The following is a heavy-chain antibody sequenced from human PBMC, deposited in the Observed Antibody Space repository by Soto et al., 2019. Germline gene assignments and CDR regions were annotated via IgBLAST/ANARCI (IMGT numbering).Heavy chain of an antibody. D-gene: IGHD2-21*01. CDR3: ARAPILVGETTYENYFDY. Sequence: QVQLVQSGAEEKKPGSSVKVSCKASGGTFSNFVISWVRQAPGQGLELMGGNIPIFGRANYAQKFQGRVTIIADESTGTTYMGLTSLRSEDTAVYYCARAPILVGETTYENYFDYWGQGTLVTVSS. J-gene: IGHJ4*02. CDR1: GGTFSNFV. V-gene: IGHV1-69*01. CDR2: NIPIFGRA.